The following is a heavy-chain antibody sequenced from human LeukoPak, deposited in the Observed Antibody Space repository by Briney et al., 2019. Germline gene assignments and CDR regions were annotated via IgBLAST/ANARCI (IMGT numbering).Heavy chain of an antibody. V-gene: IGHV4-34*01. CDR2: IYHSGST. D-gene: IGHD2-2*01. J-gene: IGHJ3*02. CDR3: AKDGDIVVVPAAPNDAFDI. CDR1: GGSFSGYY. Sequence: SETLSLTCAVYGGSFSGYYWGWIRQPPGKGLEWIGSIYHSGSTYYNPSLKSRVTISVDTSKNQFSLKLRSVTAADTAVYYCAKDGDIVVVPAAPNDAFDIRGQGTMVTVSS.